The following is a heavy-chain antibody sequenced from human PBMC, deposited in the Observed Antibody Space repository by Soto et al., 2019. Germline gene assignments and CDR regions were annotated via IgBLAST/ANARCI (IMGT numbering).Heavy chain of an antibody. CDR2: ISGSGGST. D-gene: IGHD6-13*01. V-gene: IGHV3-23*01. J-gene: IGHJ4*02. CDR1: VFTFSSYA. Sequence: PWWSLRLSCSASVFTFSSYAMSWFRQAPGKGLEWVSAISGSGGSTYYADSVKGRFTISRDNSKNTLYLQMNSLRAEDTAVYYCAKVLARIAAAGTFDYWGQGTLVTVSS. CDR3: AKVLARIAAAGTFDY.